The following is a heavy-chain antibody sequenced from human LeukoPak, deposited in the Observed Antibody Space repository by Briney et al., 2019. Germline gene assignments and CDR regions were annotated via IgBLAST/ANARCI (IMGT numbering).Heavy chain of an antibody. CDR2: IKHDGSEE. J-gene: IGHJ3*02. D-gene: IGHD7-27*01. Sequence: GGSLRLSCVASGLSISGQWMNWVGQAPGQGLQWVANIKHDGSEEYYVDSVKGRFTISRDNAKNSLYLQMDSLRAEDTAVYYCTGPWGSGAYDIWGQGTMVTVSS. CDR1: GLSISGQW. V-gene: IGHV3-7*03. CDR3: TGPWGSGAYDI.